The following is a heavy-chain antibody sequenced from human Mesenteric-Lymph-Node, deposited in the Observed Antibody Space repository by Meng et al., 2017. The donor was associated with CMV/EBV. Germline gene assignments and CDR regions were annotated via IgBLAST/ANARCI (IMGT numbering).Heavy chain of an antibody. Sequence: GESLKISCTASGFTFSDYYMTWIRQAPGKGLEWVSYISSSGFTIYYADSVRGRFTMSRDNAENSLYLQMDGVRAEDTAVYYCARDHPSTLPFFNTAMDVWGQGTTVTVSS. CDR2: ISSSGFTI. J-gene: IGHJ6*02. CDR1: GFTFSDYY. D-gene: IGHD2/OR15-2a*01. CDR3: ARDHPSTLPFFNTAMDV. V-gene: IGHV3-11*04.